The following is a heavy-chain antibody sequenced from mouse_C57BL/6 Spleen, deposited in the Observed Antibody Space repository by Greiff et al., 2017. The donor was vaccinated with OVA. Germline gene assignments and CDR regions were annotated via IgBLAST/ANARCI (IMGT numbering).Heavy chain of an antibody. CDR2: IYPGSGNT. CDR3: ARSPGFAY. V-gene: IGHV1-76*01. Sequence: VQVVESGAELVRPGASVKLSCKASGYTFTDYYINWVKQRPGQGLEWIARIYPGSGNTYYNEKFKGKATLTAEKSSSTAYMQLSSLTSSASAVYFCARSPGFAYWGQGTLVTVSA. CDR1: GYTFTDYY. J-gene: IGHJ3*01.